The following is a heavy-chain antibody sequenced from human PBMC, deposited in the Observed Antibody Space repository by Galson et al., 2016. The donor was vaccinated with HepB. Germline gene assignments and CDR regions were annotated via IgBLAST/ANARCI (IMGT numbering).Heavy chain of an antibody. CDR1: GLTFSSYW. J-gene: IGHJ4*02. CDR2: IKSDGRST. CDR3: ARLSLVVGGTIDY. V-gene: IGHV3-74*01. Sequence: LRLSCAASGLTFSSYWMHWVRQAPGKGLEWISRIKSDGRSTNYADSVKGRFIISRDNAKNTLYPQMNSLRAEDTAVYYCARLSLVVGGTIDYWGQGTLVTVSS. D-gene: IGHD6-19*01.